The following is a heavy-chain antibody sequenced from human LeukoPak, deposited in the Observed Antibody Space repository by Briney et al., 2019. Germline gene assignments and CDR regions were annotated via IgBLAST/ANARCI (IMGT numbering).Heavy chain of an antibody. V-gene: IGHV3-21*01. D-gene: IGHD3-22*01. CDR2: ISSSSSYI. Sequence: PGGSLRLSCAASGFTFSSYSVNWVRQAPGKGLEWVSSISSSSSYIYYADSVKGRFTISRDNAKNSLYLQMNSLRAEDTAVYYRARDSSYYYDSSGYAHDYWGQGTLVTVSS. J-gene: IGHJ4*02. CDR3: ARDSSYYYDSSGYAHDY. CDR1: GFTFSSYS.